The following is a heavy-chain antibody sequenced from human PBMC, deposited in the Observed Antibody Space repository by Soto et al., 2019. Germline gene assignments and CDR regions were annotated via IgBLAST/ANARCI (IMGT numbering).Heavy chain of an antibody. Sequence: QLQLQESGPGLLKPSETLSLTCTVSGDSISSGSYHWGWIRQPPGKGLEWIGTIYYSGSSYYNPSLKSRVTISGDTSKNQFSLKLSSVTAADTAVYYCASRLGYGYAMDVWGQGATVTVSS. D-gene: IGHD1-1*01. CDR1: GDSISSGSYH. CDR2: IYYSGSS. CDR3: ASRLGYGYAMDV. V-gene: IGHV4-39*01. J-gene: IGHJ6*02.